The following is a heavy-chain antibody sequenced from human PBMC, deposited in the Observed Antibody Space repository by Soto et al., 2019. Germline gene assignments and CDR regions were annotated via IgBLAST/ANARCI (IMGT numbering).Heavy chain of an antibody. D-gene: IGHD3-22*01. Sequence: QVQLQESGPGLVKPSETLSLTCSVSGGSVSNASFYWTWIRQAPATGLEYIGYIFYTGVTNYNPSLSSRVTISLDTSKNHFSLTLNSMTAADTAVYYCVRVLDSSWYADLWGRGTLVTVSS. CDR3: VRVLDSSWYADL. J-gene: IGHJ2*01. V-gene: IGHV4-61*03. CDR2: IFYTGVT. CDR1: GGSVSNASFY.